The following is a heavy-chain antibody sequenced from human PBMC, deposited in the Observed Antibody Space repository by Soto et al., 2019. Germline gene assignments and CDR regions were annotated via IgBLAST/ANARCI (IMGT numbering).Heavy chain of an antibody. J-gene: IGHJ6*02. CDR2: INHSGST. D-gene: IGHD3-3*01. CDR3: ARGRYYDFWSGSSRFIYYYGMDV. CDR1: GGSFSGYY. Sequence: QVQLQQWGAGLLKPSETLSLTCAVYGGSFSGYYWSWIRQPPGKGLEWIGEINHSGSTNYNPSLKSRVTISVDTSKNQFSLKLRSVTAADTAVYYCARGRYYDFWSGSSRFIYYYGMDVWGQGTTVTVSS. V-gene: IGHV4-34*01.